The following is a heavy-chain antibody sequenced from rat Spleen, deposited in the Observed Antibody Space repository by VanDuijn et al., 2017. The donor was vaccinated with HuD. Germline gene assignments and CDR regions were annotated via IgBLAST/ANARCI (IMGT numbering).Heavy chain of an antibody. V-gene: IGHV5-25*01. CDR2: ISTGGGNT. J-gene: IGHJ3*01. Sequence: EVQLVESGGGLVQPGRSLKLSCVASGFTFSDHNMAWVRQAPTKGLEWVASISTGGGNTYYRDSVKGRFTISRDNAQNTLYLQMSKLGSEDTAIYYCASTGPRWFAYWGQGTLVTVSS. D-gene: IGHD1-11*01. CDR1: GFTFSDHN. CDR3: ASTGPRWFAY.